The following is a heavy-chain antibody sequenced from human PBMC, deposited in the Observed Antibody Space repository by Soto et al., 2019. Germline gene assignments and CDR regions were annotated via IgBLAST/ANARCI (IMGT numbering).Heavy chain of an antibody. CDR1: GFTFSSYA. CDR3: AKDPPDGYSSSWYGWFDP. V-gene: IGHV3-23*01. D-gene: IGHD6-13*01. Sequence: EVQLLESGGGLVQPGGSLRLSCAASGFTFSSYAMSWVRQAPGKGLEWVSAISGSGGSTYYADSVKGRFTISRDNSENTLYLQMNSLRAEDTAVYYCAKDPPDGYSSSWYGWFDPWGQGTLVTVSS. J-gene: IGHJ5*02. CDR2: ISGSGGST.